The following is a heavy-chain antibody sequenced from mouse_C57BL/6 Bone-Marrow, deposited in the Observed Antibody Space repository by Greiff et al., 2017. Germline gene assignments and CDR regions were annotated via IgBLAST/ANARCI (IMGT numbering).Heavy chain of an antibody. J-gene: IGHJ2*01. V-gene: IGHV1-50*01. Sequence: VQLQQPGAELVKPGASVKLSCKASGYTFTSYWMQWVKQRPGQGLEWIGEIDPSDSYTNYNQKFKGKATLTVDTSSSTAYMQLSSLTSEDFAVYYCAREGYWGQGTTLTVSS. CDR1: GYTFTSYW. CDR3: AREGY. CDR2: IDPSDSYT.